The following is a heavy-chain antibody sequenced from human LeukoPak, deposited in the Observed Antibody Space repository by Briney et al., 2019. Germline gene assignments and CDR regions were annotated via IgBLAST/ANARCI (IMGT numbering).Heavy chain of an antibody. J-gene: IGHJ3*02. D-gene: IGHD3-3*01. CDR3: ARDHRGPRKDYDFWSGYYTFDAFDI. CDR2: IYYSGST. Sequence: SETLSLTCTVSGGSISSYYWSWIRQPPGKGLEWIGYIYYSGSTNYNPSLKSRVTISVDTSKNQFSLKLSSVTAADTAVYYCARDHRGPRKDYDFWSGYYTFDAFDIWGQGTMVTVSS. V-gene: IGHV4-59*12. CDR1: GGSISSYY.